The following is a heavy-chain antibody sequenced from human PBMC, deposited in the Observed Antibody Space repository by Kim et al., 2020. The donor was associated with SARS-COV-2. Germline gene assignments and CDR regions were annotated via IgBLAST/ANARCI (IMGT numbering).Heavy chain of an antibody. D-gene: IGHD3-22*01. V-gene: IGHV3-15*01. Sequence: GGSLRLSCAASGFTFSNAWMSWVRQAQGKGLEWVGRIKSKTDGGTTDYAAPVKGRFTISRDDSKNTLYLQMNSLKTEDTAVYYCTTGDITMIVVVITTFDYWGQGTLVTVSS. J-gene: IGHJ4*02. CDR2: IKSKTDGGTT. CDR3: TTGDITMIVVVITTFDY. CDR1: GFTFSNAW.